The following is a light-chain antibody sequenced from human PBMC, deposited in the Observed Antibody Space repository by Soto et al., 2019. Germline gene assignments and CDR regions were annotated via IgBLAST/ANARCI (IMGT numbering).Light chain of an antibody. Sequence: QSLLTNPASVSGSPGQAITISCSGSSSDVGAHNFVSRYQHHPGKAPKLMIYEVSNRPSGVSNRFSGSKSGNTASLTISGLQAEDEADYYCNSYTSSNTYVFGSGTKVTVL. CDR3: NSYTSSNTYV. CDR2: EVS. J-gene: IGLJ1*01. CDR1: SSDVGAHNF. V-gene: IGLV2-14*01.